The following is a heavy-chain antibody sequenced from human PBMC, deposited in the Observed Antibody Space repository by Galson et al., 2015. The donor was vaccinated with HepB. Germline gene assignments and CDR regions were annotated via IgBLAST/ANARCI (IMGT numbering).Heavy chain of an antibody. CDR3: ATATAGTLDRFDP. J-gene: IGHJ5*02. CDR1: GYTFTSYS. Sequence: SVKVSCKASGYTFTSYSMCWLRQAPGQGLEWMGWINTYTGNPTYAQGFTGRFVFSLDTSVSTAYLQISSLKPEDTAMYYCATATAGTLDRFDPWGQGTLVTVSS. CDR2: INTYTGNP. D-gene: IGHD6-13*01. V-gene: IGHV7-4-1*02.